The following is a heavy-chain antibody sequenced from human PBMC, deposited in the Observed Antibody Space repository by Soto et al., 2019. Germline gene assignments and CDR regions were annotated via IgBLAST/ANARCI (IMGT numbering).Heavy chain of an antibody. J-gene: IGHJ4*02. Sequence: QVQLVESGGGVVQPGRSLRLSCAASGFTFSSYGMHWVRQAPGKGLEWVAVISYDGSNKYYADSVKGRFTISRDNSKNTLYLQMNSLRAADTAVYYCAKVSRIVVVTAPSDYWGQGTLVTVSS. CDR3: AKVSRIVVVTAPSDY. CDR2: ISYDGSNK. V-gene: IGHV3-30*18. CDR1: GFTFSSYG. D-gene: IGHD2-21*02.